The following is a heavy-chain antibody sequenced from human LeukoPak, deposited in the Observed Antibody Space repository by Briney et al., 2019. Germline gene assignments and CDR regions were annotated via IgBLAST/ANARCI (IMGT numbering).Heavy chain of an antibody. CDR1: EYTFTGYY. D-gene: IGHD3-10*01. CDR2: IDPNTGDS. Sequence: EASVKVSCKASEYTFTGYYIHWVRQAPGQGLEWMGWIDPNTGDSNYVQKFQGRVTVTRDTSISTAYMELSRLRSDDTAVYYCARDHEPMGAYYYYMDVWGKGTTVTISS. V-gene: IGHV1-2*02. CDR3: ARDHEPMGAYYYYMDV. J-gene: IGHJ6*03.